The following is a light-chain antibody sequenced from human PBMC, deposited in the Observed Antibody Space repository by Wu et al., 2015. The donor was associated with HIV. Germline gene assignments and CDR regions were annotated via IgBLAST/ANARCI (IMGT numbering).Light chain of an antibody. Sequence: EIVLTQSPGTLSLSPGERATLSCRASQSVSSSYLGWYQQKPGQAPRLLIYGASNRATGIPDRFSGSGSGTDFTLTISRLEPEDFAVYYCQQRKNWPLTFGQGTRLEIK. CDR2: GAS. J-gene: IGKJ5*01. V-gene: IGKV3D-20*02. CDR1: QSVSSSY. CDR3: QQRKNWPLT.